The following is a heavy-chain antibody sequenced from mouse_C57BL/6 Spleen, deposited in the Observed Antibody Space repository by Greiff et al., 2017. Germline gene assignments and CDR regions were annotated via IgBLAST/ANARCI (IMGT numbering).Heavy chain of an antibody. CDR2: ISSGSSTI. CDR3: ARQGVNYAMDY. CDR1: GFTFSDYG. Sequence: EVHLVESGGGLVKPGGSLKLSCAASGFTFSDYGMHWVRQAPEQGLEWVAYISSGSSTIYYADTVKGRFTISRDNAKNTLFLQMTSLRSEDTAMYYCARQGVNYAMDYWGQGTSVTVSS. J-gene: IGHJ4*01. V-gene: IGHV5-17*01. D-gene: IGHD2-2*01.